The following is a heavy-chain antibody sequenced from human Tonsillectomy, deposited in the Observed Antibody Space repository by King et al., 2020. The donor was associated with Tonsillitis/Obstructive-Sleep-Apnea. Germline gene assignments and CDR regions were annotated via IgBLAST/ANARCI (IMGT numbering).Heavy chain of an antibody. CDR2: IYYSGST. V-gene: IGHV4-39*01. J-gene: IGHJ4*02. CDR3: ARRAEHSFDY. Sequence: QLQESGPGLVKPSETLSLTCTVSGGSISSSSYYWGWIRQPPGKGLEWIESIYYSGSTYYNPSLKSRVTISVDTSKNQFSLKLSSVTAADTAVYYCARRAEHSFDYWGQGTLVTVSS. D-gene: IGHD1-14*01. CDR1: GGSISSSSYY.